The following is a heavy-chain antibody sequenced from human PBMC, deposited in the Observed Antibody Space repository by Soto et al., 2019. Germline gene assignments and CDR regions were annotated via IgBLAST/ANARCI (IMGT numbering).Heavy chain of an antibody. Sequence: QVQLVQSGAEVKKPGASVKVSCKASGYTFTSYAMHWVRQAPGQRLEWMGWINAGNGNTKYSQKFQGRVTITWDTSASTAYMELSSLRSEDTAMYYCARGPGGPDGPGDYWGQGTLVTVSS. D-gene: IGHD2-15*01. CDR1: GYTFTSYA. V-gene: IGHV1-3*01. J-gene: IGHJ4*02. CDR2: INAGNGNT. CDR3: ARGPGGPDGPGDY.